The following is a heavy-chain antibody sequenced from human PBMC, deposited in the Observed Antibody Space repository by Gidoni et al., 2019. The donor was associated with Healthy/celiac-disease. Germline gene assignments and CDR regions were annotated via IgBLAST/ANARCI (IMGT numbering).Heavy chain of an antibody. CDR3: ARGAVAGTGNYYYYYYGMDV. D-gene: IGHD6-19*01. V-gene: IGHV1-69*01. CDR2: IIPIFGTA. J-gene: IGHJ6*02. CDR1: GGTFSRYA. Sequence: QVQLVQSGAEVKKPGSSVKVSCKASGGTFSRYAISWVRQAPGQGLEWMGGIIPIFGTANYAQKFQGRVTITADESTSTAYMELSSLRSEDTAVYYCARGAVAGTGNYYYYYYGMDVWGQGTTVTVSS.